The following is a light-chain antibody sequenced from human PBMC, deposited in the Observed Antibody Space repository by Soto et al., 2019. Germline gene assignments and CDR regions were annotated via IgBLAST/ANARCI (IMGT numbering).Light chain of an antibody. V-gene: IGKV1-16*02. J-gene: IGKJ4*01. CDR2: AAS. CDR3: QQYKSYPLT. Sequence: DIKMTQSPASLSASLGDRVTITCGASQGISDYLAWYQQKTGKDPKSLIYAASYLHSGVPSKFSGSGSGTDFTLTISSLQPEDFATYYCQQYKSYPLTFGGGTKVDIK. CDR1: QGISDY.